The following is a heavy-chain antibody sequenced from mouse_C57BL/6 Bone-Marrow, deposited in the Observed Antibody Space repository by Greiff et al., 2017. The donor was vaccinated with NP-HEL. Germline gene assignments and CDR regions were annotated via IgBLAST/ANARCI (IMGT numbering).Heavy chain of an antibody. CDR1: GYTFTSYW. V-gene: IGHV1-69*01. CDR2: IDPSDSYT. J-gene: IGHJ3*01. D-gene: IGHD2-5*01. Sequence: VQLQQSGAELVMPGASVKLSCKASGYTFTSYWMHWVKQRPGQGLEWIGEIDPSDSYTNYNQKFKGKSTLTVDKSSSTAYMQLSSLTSEDSAVYYCARDYSNYHVPWFAYWGQGTLVTVSA. CDR3: ARDYSNYHVPWFAY.